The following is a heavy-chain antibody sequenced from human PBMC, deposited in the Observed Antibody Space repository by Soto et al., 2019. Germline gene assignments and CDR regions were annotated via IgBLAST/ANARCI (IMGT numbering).Heavy chain of an antibody. CDR1: GFSLSTRGVA. CDR3: SHRPRGYAYYFDY. CDR2: IYWDEDK. V-gene: IGHV2-5*02. Sequence: QITLKESGPTLVKPTQTLTLTCTFSGFSLSTRGVALGWFRQPPGKALEWLALIYWDEDKWYSPSLKSRLTKPADTPKNQVVLTKTTMDPGGPATYYCSHRPRGYAYYFDYWGQGTLVTVSS. J-gene: IGHJ4*02. D-gene: IGHD5-12*01.